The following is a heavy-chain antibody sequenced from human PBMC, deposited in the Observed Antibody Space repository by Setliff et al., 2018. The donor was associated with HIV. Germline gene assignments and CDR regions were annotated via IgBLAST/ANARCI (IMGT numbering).Heavy chain of an antibody. CDR3: ATRIRDGHRGYGYFDF. CDR2: IIPILGIA. CDR1: GGTFSSYT. V-gene: IGHV1-69*02. D-gene: IGHD5-12*01. Sequence: GASVKVSCKASGGTFSSYTISWVRQAPGQGLEWMGRIIPILGIANYAQKFQGRVTTTEDTSTDTAYMELSSLRPEDTAVYYCATRIRDGHRGYGYFDFWGQGTLVTVPQ. J-gene: IGHJ4*02.